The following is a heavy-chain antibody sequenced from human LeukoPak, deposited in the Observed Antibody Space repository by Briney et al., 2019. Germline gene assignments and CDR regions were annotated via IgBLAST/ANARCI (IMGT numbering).Heavy chain of an antibody. CDR3: AKDLDYSSSSGSFDY. V-gene: IGHV3-9*01. CDR1: GFTFDDYA. Sequence: PGGSLRLSCPASGFTFDDYAMHWVQQAPGKGLEWVAGISWNSGSIGYADSVKGRFTISRDNAKNSLYLQMNSLRADDTAFYYCAKDLDYSSSSGSFDYWGQGTLVTVSS. J-gene: IGHJ4*02. CDR2: ISWNSGSI. D-gene: IGHD6-6*01.